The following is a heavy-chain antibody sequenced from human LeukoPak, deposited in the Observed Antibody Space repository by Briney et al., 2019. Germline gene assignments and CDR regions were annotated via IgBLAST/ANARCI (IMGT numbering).Heavy chain of an antibody. CDR3: ARGERRGCSVDWFDP. Sequence: ASVKVSCKASRYTFTGYYMHWVRQAPGQGLEWMGWINPNSGGTNYAQKFQGRVTMTRDTSISTAYMELSRLRSDDTAVYYCARGERRGCSVDWFDPWGQGTLVTVSS. CDR1: RYTFTGYY. V-gene: IGHV1-2*02. CDR2: INPNSGGT. D-gene: IGHD5/OR15-5a*01. J-gene: IGHJ5*02.